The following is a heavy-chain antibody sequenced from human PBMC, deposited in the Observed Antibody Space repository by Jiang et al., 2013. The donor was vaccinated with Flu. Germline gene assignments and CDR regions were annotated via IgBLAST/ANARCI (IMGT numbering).Heavy chain of an antibody. J-gene: IGHJ5*02. CDR2: IYPGDSDT. CDR3: ARAGIAARRWFDP. V-gene: IGHV5-51*01. Sequence: IIYPGDSDTRYSPSFQGQVTISADKSISTAYLQWSSLKASDTAMYYCARAGIAARRWFDPWGQGTLVTVSS. D-gene: IGHD6-6*01.